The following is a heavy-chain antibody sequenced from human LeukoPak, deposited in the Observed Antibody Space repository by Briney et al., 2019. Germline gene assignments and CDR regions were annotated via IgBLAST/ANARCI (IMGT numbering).Heavy chain of an antibody. CDR2: INPSGGST. D-gene: IGHD3-10*01. J-gene: IGHJ4*02. CDR3: ARAVATMVRGVMGY. V-gene: IGHV1-46*01. Sequence: GASVKVSCKASGYTFTSYYMHWVRQAPRQGLEWMGIINPSGGSTNYAQKFQGRVTMTRGTSTSTVYMELSSLRSEDTAVYYCARAVATMVRGVMGYWGQGTLVTVSS. CDR1: GYTFTSYY.